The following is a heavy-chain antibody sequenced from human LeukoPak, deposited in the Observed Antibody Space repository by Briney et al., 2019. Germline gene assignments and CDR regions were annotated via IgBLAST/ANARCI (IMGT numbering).Heavy chain of an antibody. CDR2: ISSSSSYI. V-gene: IGHV3-21*01. Sequence: PGGSLRLSCAASGFTFSSYSMNWVRRARGRGLVWVSSISSSSSYIYYADSVKGRFTISRDNAKNSLYLQMNSLRAEDTAVYYCASVDGKLDYWGQGTLVTVSS. D-gene: IGHD4-17*01. CDR1: GFTFSSYS. CDR3: ASVDGKLDY. J-gene: IGHJ4*02.